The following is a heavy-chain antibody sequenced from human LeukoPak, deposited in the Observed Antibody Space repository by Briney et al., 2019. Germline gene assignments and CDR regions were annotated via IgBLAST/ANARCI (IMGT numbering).Heavy chain of an antibody. CDR2: IRHSGST. CDR3: ARDFDYYGSGSYF. CDR1: GYSISSGYY. Sequence: PSQTLSLTCTVSGYSISSGYYWGWIRQPPGKGLEWIGSIRHSGSTYYNPSLKSRVTISVDTSKNQFSLKLSSVTAADTAVYYCARDFDYYGSGSYFWGQGTLVTVSS. J-gene: IGHJ4*02. D-gene: IGHD3-10*01. V-gene: IGHV4-38-2*02.